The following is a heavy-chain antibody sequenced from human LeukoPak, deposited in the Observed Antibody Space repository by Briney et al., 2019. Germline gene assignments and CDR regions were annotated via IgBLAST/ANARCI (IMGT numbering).Heavy chain of an antibody. Sequence: PSETLSLTCTVPGGSISSYYWSWIRQPAGKGLEWIGRIYTSGSTNYNPSLKSRVTMSVDTSKNQFSLKLSSVTAADTAVYYCARGVLRYFARWFGPWGQGTLVTVSS. CDR1: GGSISSYY. J-gene: IGHJ5*02. V-gene: IGHV4-4*07. D-gene: IGHD3-9*01. CDR3: ARGVLRYFARWFGP. CDR2: IYTSGST.